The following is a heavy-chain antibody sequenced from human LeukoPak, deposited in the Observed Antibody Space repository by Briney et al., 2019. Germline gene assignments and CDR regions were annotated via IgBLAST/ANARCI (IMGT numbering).Heavy chain of an antibody. V-gene: IGHV4-61*01. Sequence: PSETLSLTCTDSGASVSSGSYYWSWIRQPPGKGLEWIGYIYYSGSTNYNPSLKSRVTISVDTSKNQFSLKLSSVTAADTAVYYCARGSRGYTYGWGQGTLVTVPS. CDR3: ARGSRGYTYG. J-gene: IGHJ4*02. CDR1: GASVSSGSYY. D-gene: IGHD5-18*01. CDR2: IYYSGST.